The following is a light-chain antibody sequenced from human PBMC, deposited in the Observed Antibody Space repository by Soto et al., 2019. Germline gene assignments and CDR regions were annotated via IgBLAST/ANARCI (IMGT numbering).Light chain of an antibody. Sequence: DIQMTQSPSSLSASVGDRVTITCRASQSISSYLNWYQQKPGKAPKLLIYAASSLQSGVPSRFSGSGSGTDFTLTISSLQPEDFATGDVQQHNTHRVTFGPGT. CDR3: QQHNTHRVT. J-gene: IGKJ3*01. CDR2: AAS. V-gene: IGKV1-39*01. CDR1: QSISSY.